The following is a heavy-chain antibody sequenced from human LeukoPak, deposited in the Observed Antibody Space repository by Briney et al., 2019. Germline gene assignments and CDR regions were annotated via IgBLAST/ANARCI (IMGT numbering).Heavy chain of an antibody. CDR3: ARGDRLSARSHSIQPLINYYYYYMDV. V-gene: IGHV1-2*02. Sequence: GASVKVSCKASGYTFTGYYMHWVRQAPGQGLEWMGWINPNSGGTNYAQKFQGRVTMTRDTSISTAYMELSRLRSDDTAVYYCARGDRLSARSHSIQPLINYYYYYMDVWGKGTTVTVSS. D-gene: IGHD5-18*01. CDR2: INPNSGGT. CDR1: GYTFTGYY. J-gene: IGHJ6*03.